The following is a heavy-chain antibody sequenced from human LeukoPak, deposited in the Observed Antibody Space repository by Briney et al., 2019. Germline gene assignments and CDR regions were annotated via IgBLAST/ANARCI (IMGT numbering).Heavy chain of an antibody. J-gene: IGHJ6*03. V-gene: IGHV3-21*01. CDR3: ARRFGAARDDYMDV. CDR2: ITSSSSYI. D-gene: IGHD3-16*01. Sequence: GGSLRLSCAASGFPFSIYTMTWVRQAPGKGLEWVSSITSSSSYIFYADSVKGRFTISRDNAKNSLFLQMNSLRADDTAVYYCARRFGAARDDYMDVWGKGTTVTVSS. CDR1: GFPFSIYT.